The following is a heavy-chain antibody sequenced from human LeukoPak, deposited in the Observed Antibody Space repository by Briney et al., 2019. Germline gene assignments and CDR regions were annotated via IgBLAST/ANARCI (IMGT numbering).Heavy chain of an antibody. J-gene: IGHJ6*02. CDR2: ISAYNGNT. CDR3: ATGLYYDFWSGYFAGPDYYYGMDV. D-gene: IGHD3-3*01. V-gene: IGHV1-18*01. Sequence: GASVKVSCKASGYTFTSYGISWVRQAPGQGLEWMGWISAYNGNTNYAQKLQGRVTMTTDTSTSTAYMELRSLRSEDTAVYYCATGLYYDFWSGYFAGPDYYYGMDVWGQGTTVTVSS. CDR1: GYTFTSYG.